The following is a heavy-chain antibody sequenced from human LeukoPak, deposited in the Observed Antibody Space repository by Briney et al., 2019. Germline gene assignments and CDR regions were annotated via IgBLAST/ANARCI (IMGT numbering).Heavy chain of an antibody. V-gene: IGHV3-66*01. J-gene: IGHJ4*02. Sequence: GGSLRLSCAASGFTVSSNYMSWVRQAPGKGLEWVSVIYSGGSTYYADSVKGRFTISRDNSKNTLYLQMNSLRAEDTAVYYCARETYDSSGYYGSYYFDYWGQGTLVTVSS. CDR2: IYSGGST. CDR1: GFTVSSNY. D-gene: IGHD3-22*01. CDR3: ARETYDSSGYYGSYYFDY.